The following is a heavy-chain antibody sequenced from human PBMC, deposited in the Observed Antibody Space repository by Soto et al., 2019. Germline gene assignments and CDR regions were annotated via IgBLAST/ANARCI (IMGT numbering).Heavy chain of an antibody. CDR2: TYHRGST. J-gene: IGHJ4*02. CDR1: GVSIRSYF. CDR3: ARIGGYHGPLDY. V-gene: IGHV4-59*01. Sequence: PSETLSLPCSVSGVSIRSYFWSWIRQAPGRGLEWIGYTYHRGSTNYSPSLKSRVAISLDTSENQFSLKVNSVTAADTAVYYCARIGGYHGPLDYWGQGTPVTVSS. D-gene: IGHD6-25*01.